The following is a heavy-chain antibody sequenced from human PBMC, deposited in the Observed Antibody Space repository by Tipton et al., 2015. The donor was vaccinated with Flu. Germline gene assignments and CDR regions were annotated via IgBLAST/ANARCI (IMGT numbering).Heavy chain of an antibody. J-gene: IGHJ3*02. CDR2: INHSGST. Sequence: TLSLTCTVSGGSISSSSYYWGWIRQPPGKGLEWIGEINHSGSTNYNPSLKSRVTISVDTSKNQFSLKLSSVTAADTAVYYCAREWRGIEDAFDIWGQGTMVTVSS. CDR1: GGSISSSSYY. V-gene: IGHV4-39*07. D-gene: IGHD6-13*01. CDR3: AREWRGIEDAFDI.